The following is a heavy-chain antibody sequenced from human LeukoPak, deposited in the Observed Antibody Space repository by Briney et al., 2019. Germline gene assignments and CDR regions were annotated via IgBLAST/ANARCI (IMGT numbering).Heavy chain of an antibody. D-gene: IGHD6-13*01. CDR3: ARFRAAAGAYYYYYSGMDV. CDR1: GYTFTSYD. Sequence: PGASVKVSCKASGYTFTSYDINWVRQATGQGLEWRGWMNPNTGNTGYAQKFQGRVTLTRSTSISTAYMELSSLRSEDTAVYYCARFRAAAGAYYYYYSGMDVWGQGTTVTVSS. V-gene: IGHV1-8*01. CDR2: MNPNTGNT. J-gene: IGHJ6*02.